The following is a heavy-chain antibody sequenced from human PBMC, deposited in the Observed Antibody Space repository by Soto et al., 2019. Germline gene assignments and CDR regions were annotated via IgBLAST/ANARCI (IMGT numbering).Heavy chain of an antibody. V-gene: IGHV3-48*03. J-gene: IGHJ5*02. Sequence: GGSLRLSCAASGFTFSSYEMNWVRQAPGKGLEWVSYISSSGSTIYYADSVKGRFTISRDNAKNSLYLQMNSLRAEDTAVYYCARGGVARGYYTRQVFVPWGQGTLLTVSS. CDR1: GFTFSSYE. D-gene: IGHD3-22*01. CDR3: ARGGVARGYYTRQVFVP. CDR2: ISSSGSTI.